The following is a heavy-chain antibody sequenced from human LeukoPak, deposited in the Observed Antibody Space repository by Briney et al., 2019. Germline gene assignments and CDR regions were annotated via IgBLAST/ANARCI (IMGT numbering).Heavy chain of an antibody. CDR2: INHSGST. J-gene: IGHJ6*02. CDR1: GGSFSGYY. V-gene: IGHV4-34*01. D-gene: IGHD3-10*01. Sequence: NASETLSLTCAVYGGSFSGYYWSWIRQPPGKGLEWIGEINHSGSTNYNPSLKSRVTISVDTSKNQFSLKLSSVTAADTAVYYCARGRLWFGELLQALDVWGQGTTVPVSS. CDR3: ARGRLWFGELLQALDV.